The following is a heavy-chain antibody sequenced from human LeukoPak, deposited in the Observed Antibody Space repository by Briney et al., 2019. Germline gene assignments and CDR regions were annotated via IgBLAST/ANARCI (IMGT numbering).Heavy chain of an antibody. CDR3: ARDAGRVRGVIRLPATDKNYYYYYGMDV. CDR1: GGSISSYY. CDR2: IYTSGST. D-gene: IGHD3-10*01. J-gene: IGHJ6*02. Sequence: SETLSLTCTVSGGSISSYYWSWIRQPPGKGLEWNGYIYTSGSTNYNPSLKSRVTMSVDTSKNQFSLKLSSVTAADTAVYYCARDAGRVRGVIRLPATDKNYYYYYGMDVWGQGTTVTVSS. V-gene: IGHV4-4*09.